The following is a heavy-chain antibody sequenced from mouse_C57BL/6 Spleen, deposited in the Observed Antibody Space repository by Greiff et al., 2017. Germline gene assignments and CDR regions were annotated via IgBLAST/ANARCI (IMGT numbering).Heavy chain of an antibody. D-gene: IGHD2-1*01. V-gene: IGHV5-9-1*02. J-gene: IGHJ3*01. CDR2: ISSGGDYI. CDR1: GFTFSSYA. Sequence: EVMLVESGEGLVKPGGSLKLSCAASGFTFSSYAMSWVRQTPEKRLEWVAYISSGGDYIYYADTVKGRFTISRDNARNTLYLQMSSLKSEDTAMYYCTRDEGGNYGFAYWGQGTLVTVSA. CDR3: TRDEGGNYGFAY.